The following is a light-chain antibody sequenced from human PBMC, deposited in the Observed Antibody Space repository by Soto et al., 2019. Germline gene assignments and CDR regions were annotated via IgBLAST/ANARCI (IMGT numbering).Light chain of an antibody. V-gene: IGKV1-39*01. CDR2: GIS. J-gene: IGKJ1*01. CDR1: QTISSS. Sequence: DIQMTQSRSSLSASVGDRDTITCRTSQTISSSLNWYQQKPGKAPKLLISGISNLQSGVPSRFSGSGSGTDFTLTISSLQPEDFATYHCQQSYSTPWTFGQGTEVAIK. CDR3: QQSYSTPWT.